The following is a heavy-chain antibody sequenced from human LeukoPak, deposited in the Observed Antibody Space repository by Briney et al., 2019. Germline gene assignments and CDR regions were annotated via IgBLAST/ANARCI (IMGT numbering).Heavy chain of an antibody. J-gene: IGHJ4*02. CDR2: ISDTGTT. CDR3: ATGYYEPFEK. Sequence: PSETLSLTCTVSGGSISSYYWNWIRQPPGKGPEWIGCISDTGTTKYNPAFKSRVTISVDTSKNQFSLKFTSVTAADTAVYFCATGYYEPFEKWGQGTLVSVSS. V-gene: IGHV4-59*01. D-gene: IGHD3-22*01. CDR1: GGSISSYY.